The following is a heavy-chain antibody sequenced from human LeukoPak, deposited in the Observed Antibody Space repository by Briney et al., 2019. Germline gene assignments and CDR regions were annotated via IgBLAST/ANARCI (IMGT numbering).Heavy chain of an antibody. J-gene: IGHJ4*02. Sequence: SETLSLTCAVYGGSFSGYYWSWIRQPPGKGLEWIGSIYYSGSTYYNPSLKSRVTISVDTSKNQFSLKLSSVTAADTAVYYCATYDSSGYYLLTNWGQGTLVTVSS. CDR3: ATYDSSGYYLLTN. CDR1: GGSFSGYY. CDR2: IYYSGST. D-gene: IGHD3-22*01. V-gene: IGHV4-34*01.